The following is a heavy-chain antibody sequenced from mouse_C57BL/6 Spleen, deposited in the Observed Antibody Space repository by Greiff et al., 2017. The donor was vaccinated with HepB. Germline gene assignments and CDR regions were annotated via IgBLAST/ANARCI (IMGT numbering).Heavy chain of an antibody. D-gene: IGHD1-1*01. CDR1: GYTFTSYW. V-gene: IGHV1-55*01. J-gene: IGHJ3*01. CDR2: IYPGSGST. Sequence: VQLQQPGAELVKPGASVKMSCKASGYTFTSYWITWVKQRPGQGLEWIGDIYPGSGSTNYNEKFKSKATLTVDTSSSTAYMQLSSLTSEDSAVYYCARADYYGSRGFAYWGQGTLVTVSA. CDR3: ARADYYGSRGFAY.